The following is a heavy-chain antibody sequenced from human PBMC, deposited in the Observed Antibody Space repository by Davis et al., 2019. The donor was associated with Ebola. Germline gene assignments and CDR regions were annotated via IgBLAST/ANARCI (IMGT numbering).Heavy chain of an antibody. CDR1: GFTFSSYW. J-gene: IGHJ4*02. CDR2: IKQDGSEK. V-gene: IGHV3-7*01. D-gene: IGHD6-19*01. CDR3: ARVAVGFDY. Sequence: GESLKISCAASGFTFSSYWMSWVRQAPGKGLEWVANIKQDGSEKYYVDSEKGRFTISRDNAKNSLYLQMNSLRAEDTAVYYCARVAVGFDYWGQGTLVTVSS.